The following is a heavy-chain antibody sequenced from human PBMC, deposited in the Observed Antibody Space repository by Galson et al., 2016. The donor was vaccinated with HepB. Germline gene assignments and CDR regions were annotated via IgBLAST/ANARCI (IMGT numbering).Heavy chain of an antibody. CDR2: IYWNDDK. D-gene: IGHD3-10*01. J-gene: IGHJ4*02. V-gene: IGHV2-5*01. CDR3: AQRRTSADYGSGKDHYFDY. Sequence: PALVKPSQTLTLTCTFSGFSLSSSGVGVGWIRQSPGKALEWLALIYWNDDKRYSPSLKSRLTITKDTSKNQVVLTLTNMDPVDTATYYCAQRRTSADYGSGKDHYFDYWGQGALVTVSA. CDR1: GFSLSSSGVG.